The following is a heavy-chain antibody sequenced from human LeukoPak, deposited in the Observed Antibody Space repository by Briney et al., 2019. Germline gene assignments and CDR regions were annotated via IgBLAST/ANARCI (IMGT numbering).Heavy chain of an antibody. J-gene: IGHJ5*02. CDR2: IVVGSGNT. V-gene: IGHV1-58*01. Sequence: SVKVSCKASGFTFSGSAVQWVRQARGQRPEWIGRIVVGSGNTNYAQKFQERVTITRDMSTSTAYMELSSLRSEDTAVYYCAADMEPTDPYNWVDPWGQGTLVTVSS. CDR1: GFTFSGSA. D-gene: IGHD1-14*01. CDR3: AADMEPTDPYNWVDP.